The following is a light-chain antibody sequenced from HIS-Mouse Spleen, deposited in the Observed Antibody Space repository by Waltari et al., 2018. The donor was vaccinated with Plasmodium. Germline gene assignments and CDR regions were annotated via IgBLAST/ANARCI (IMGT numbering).Light chain of an antibody. CDR3: YSTDSSGNHRV. J-gene: IGLJ3*02. CDR2: EDS. V-gene: IGLV3-19*01. CDR1: SLRSYY. Sequence: SSELTQDPAVSVALGQTVRITCQGDSLRSYYASWYQQKSGQAPVLVIYEDSKRPSGIPGRFSGSSSGTMATLTISGAQVEDEADYYCYSTDSSGNHRVFGGGTKLTVL.